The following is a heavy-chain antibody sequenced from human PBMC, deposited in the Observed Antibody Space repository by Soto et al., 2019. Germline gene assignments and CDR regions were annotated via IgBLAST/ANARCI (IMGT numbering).Heavy chain of an antibody. CDR3: AGCSSTSCSWGGWFDP. CDR2: IIPILGIA. J-gene: IGHJ5*02. D-gene: IGHD2-2*01. Sequence: SVKVSCKASGGTFSSYTISWVRQAPGQGLEWMGRIIPILGIANYAQKFQGRVTITADKSTSTAYMELSSLRSEDTAVYYCAGCSSTSCSWGGWFDPWGQGTLVTVSS. CDR1: GGTFSSYT. V-gene: IGHV1-69*02.